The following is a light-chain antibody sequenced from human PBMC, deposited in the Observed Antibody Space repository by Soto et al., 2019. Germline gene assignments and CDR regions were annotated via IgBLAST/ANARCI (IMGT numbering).Light chain of an antibody. J-gene: IGKJ4*01. CDR2: LGS. Sequence: EIVLTQSPLSLPVTPGEPASISCRSSRNLLHSNGYYYLDWYLQKPGQSPQLLIYLGSNRASGVPDRFSGSGSGTDFTLTISRVDAEDVGVYFCAQGLATPFTFGGGTKVEIK. CDR1: RNLLHSNGYYY. CDR3: AQGLATPFT. V-gene: IGKV2-28*01.